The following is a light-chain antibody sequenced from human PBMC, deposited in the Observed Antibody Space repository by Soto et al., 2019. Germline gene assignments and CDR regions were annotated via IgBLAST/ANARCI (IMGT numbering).Light chain of an antibody. Sequence: QSVLTQPPSASGTPGQRVTISCSGSSSNIGSKALNWYQQLPGSAPKLLIYANNQRPSGVPDRFSASKSGTSASLAISGLQSEDEADYYCASSYDTGRRPVFGGGTKLTVL. CDR1: SSNIGSKA. V-gene: IGLV1-44*01. J-gene: IGLJ3*02. CDR3: ASSYDTGRRPV. CDR2: ANN.